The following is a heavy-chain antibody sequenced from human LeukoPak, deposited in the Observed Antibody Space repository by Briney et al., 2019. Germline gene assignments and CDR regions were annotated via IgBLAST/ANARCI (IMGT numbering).Heavy chain of an antibody. J-gene: IGHJ3*02. Sequence: PSETLSLTCTVSGGSISHYYWSWIRQPPGKGLEWIGSIHHTGSTYYNPSLKSRDTISVDTSKNQFSLKLSSVTAADTAVYYCARGSRTFGVVVVVATAGDAFDIWGQGTMVTVSS. V-gene: IGHV4-38-2*02. CDR2: IHHTGST. CDR1: GGSISHYY. CDR3: ARGSRTFGVVVVVATAGDAFDI. D-gene: IGHD2-15*01.